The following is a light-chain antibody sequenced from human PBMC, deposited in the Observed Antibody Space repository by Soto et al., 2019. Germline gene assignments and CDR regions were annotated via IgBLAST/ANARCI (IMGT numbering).Light chain of an antibody. J-gene: IGKJ1*01. Sequence: EIVMTQSPATLSVSPGERATLSCRASQSVSSNLAWYQQKPGQAPRLLIYGASTRATGIPARFSGSGSGTEFTLTISSLQSEDFAVYYCQQYNNHWTFGQGTKVE. CDR2: GAS. V-gene: IGKV3-15*01. CDR1: QSVSSN. CDR3: QQYNNHWT.